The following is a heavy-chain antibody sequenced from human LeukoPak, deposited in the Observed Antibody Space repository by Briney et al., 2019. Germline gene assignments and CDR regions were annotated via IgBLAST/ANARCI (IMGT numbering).Heavy chain of an antibody. Sequence: PGGSLRLSCAASGFTFSGSAMSWVRQAPGEGLEWVSLISYRGANSYYTDSVRGRFTISRDNSKDTLFLQISSLRAEDTAVYYCARSNNGGWGYCDYWGQGSLVTVSS. V-gene: IGHV3-23*01. CDR3: ARSNNGGWGYCDY. D-gene: IGHD3-16*01. J-gene: IGHJ4*02. CDR1: GFTFSGSA. CDR2: ISYRGANS.